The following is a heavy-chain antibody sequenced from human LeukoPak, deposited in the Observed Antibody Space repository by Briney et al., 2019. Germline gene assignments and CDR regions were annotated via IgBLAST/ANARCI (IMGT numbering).Heavy chain of an antibody. CDR3: ARSIYGNFDY. D-gene: IGHD3-10*01. V-gene: IGHV3-74*01. Sequence: GGSLKLSCAASGFTFSKYWMHWVGQVPRKGLLWVSRIKNEGNDTSDAASVKGRFTISRDNAKNTLYLQMNSLRYEDTAVYYCARSIYGNFDYWGQGSLVTVSS. CDR2: IKNEGNDT. CDR1: GFTFSKYW. J-gene: IGHJ4*02.